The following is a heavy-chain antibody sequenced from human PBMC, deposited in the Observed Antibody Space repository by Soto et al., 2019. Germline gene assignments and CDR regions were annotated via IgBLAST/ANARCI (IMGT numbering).Heavy chain of an antibody. J-gene: IGHJ4*02. D-gene: IGHD5-12*01. CDR2: IYYAGST. CDR3: ARRIGATETFDY. V-gene: IGHV4-61*01. Sequence: PSEPLPLTCTVSGGSISSGSYCWSWIRQPPGRGLEWIGFIYYAGSTKYNPSLNSRVTISVDTSKNQFSLTVTSVTAADTAVYYCARRIGATETFDYGGQGPLVTVSS. CDR1: GGSISSGSYC.